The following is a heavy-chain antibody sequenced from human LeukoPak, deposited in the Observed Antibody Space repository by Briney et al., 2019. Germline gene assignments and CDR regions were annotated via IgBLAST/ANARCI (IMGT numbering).Heavy chain of an antibody. J-gene: IGHJ1*01. CDR1: GFTFSIYW. CDR3: ARAPSEIGGYYPEYFRH. V-gene: IGHV3-74*01. D-gene: IGHD3-22*01. CDR2: IKSDGST. Sequence: GGSLRLSCAASGFTFSIYWMHWVRQAPGKGLVWVSRIKSDGSTNYADSVKGRFTISRDNAKNAVSLRMNSLRAWDTGVYYCARAPSEIGGYYPEYFRHWGQGTLVTVSS.